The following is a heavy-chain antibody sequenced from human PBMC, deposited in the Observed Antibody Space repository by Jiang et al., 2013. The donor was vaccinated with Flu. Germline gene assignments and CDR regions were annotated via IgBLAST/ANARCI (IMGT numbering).Heavy chain of an antibody. CDR2: IYVGDSDT. Sequence: LKISCKASGYSFSNYWIGWVRQMPGKGLEWMGIIYVGDSDTRYSPSFQGQVTISADKSISTAYLQWSSLKASDTGMYYCARLARYSEASGGGFDYWGQGTLVTVSS. J-gene: IGHJ4*02. V-gene: IGHV5-51*01. CDR1: GYSFSNYW. CDR3: ARLARYSEASGGGFDY. D-gene: IGHD3-16*02.